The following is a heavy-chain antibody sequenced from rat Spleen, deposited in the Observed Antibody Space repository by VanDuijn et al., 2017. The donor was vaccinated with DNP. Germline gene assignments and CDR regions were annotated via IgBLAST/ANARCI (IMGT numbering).Heavy chain of an antibody. CDR3: ARWRDSYGHDYFDS. Sequence: EVQLQESGPGLVKPSQSLSLTCSVTGYSITSNYWAWIRKFPGNKMEWMGYISYSGSTGYNPFLKSRMSITRETSKNQFFLHLNSVNTEDTATYYCARWRDSYGHDYFDSWGQGTLVTVSS. J-gene: IGHJ3*01. D-gene: IGHD1-12*01. CDR2: ISYSGST. V-gene: IGHV3-1*01. CDR1: GYSITSNY.